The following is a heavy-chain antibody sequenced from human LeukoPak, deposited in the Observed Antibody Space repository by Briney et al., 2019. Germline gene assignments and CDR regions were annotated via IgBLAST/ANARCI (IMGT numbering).Heavy chain of an antibody. J-gene: IGHJ4*02. CDR3: ARDLPRTSAFDY. Sequence: KPSETLSLTCTVSGGSISSYSWSWIRQPPGKGLEWIGYIYYSGSTNYNPSLKSRVTISVDTSKNQFSLKLSSVTAADTAVYYCARDLPRTSAFDYWGQGTLVTVSS. CDR2: IYYSGST. CDR1: GGSISSYS. V-gene: IGHV4-59*01.